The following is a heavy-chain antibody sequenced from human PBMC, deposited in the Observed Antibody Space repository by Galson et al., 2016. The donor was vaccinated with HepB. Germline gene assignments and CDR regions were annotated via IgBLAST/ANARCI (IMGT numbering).Heavy chain of an antibody. CDR2: TWHDGSKN. CDR3: ARDSEFYSSMDV. CDR1: GFTFSDYG. D-gene: IGHD1-14*01. V-gene: IGHV3-33*01. Sequence: SLRLSCAASGFTFSDYGMHWVRQAPGKGLEWVAVTWHDGSKNYYADPVKGRFTISRDNSKNTLYLQMISLTAEDTAVYYCARDSEFYSSMDVWGKGTTVIVSS. J-gene: IGHJ6*03.